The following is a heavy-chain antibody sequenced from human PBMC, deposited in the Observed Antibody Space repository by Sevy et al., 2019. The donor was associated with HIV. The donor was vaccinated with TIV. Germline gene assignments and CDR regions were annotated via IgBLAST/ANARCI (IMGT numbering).Heavy chain of an antibody. D-gene: IGHD5-12*01. J-gene: IGHJ4*02. CDR3: ARDPVEMATIPYPLYFDY. CDR2: IWYDGSNK. Sequence: GGSLRLSCAASGFTFSSYGMHWVRQAPGKGLEWVAVIWYDGSNKYYADSVKGRFTISRDNSKNTLYLQMNSLRAEDTAVYYCARDPVEMATIPYPLYFDYWGQGTLVTVSS. CDR1: GFTFSSYG. V-gene: IGHV3-33*01.